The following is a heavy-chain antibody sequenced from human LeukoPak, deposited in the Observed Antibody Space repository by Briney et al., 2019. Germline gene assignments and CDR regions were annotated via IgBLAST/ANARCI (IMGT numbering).Heavy chain of an antibody. V-gene: IGHV4-4*02. CDR2: IYHSGST. CDR1: GGSISSSNW. D-gene: IGHD3-10*01. CDR3: AVYGSGSYYNNWFDP. Sequence: PSGTLSLTCAVSGGSISSSNWWSWVRQPPGKGLEWIGEIYHSGSTNYNPSLKSRVTISVDKSKNQFSLKLSSVTAADTAVYYCAVYGSGSYYNNWFDPWGQGTLVTVSS. J-gene: IGHJ5*02.